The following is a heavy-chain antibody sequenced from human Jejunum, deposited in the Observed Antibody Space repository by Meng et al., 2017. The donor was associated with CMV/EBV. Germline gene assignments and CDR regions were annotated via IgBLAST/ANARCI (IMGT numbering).Heavy chain of an antibody. V-gene: IGHV3-30*02. CDR1: GFSFSTYG. J-gene: IGHJ4*02. Sequence: VQLVESGGVRVQPGVPLRLSFAASGFSFSTYGMHWVRQAPGKGLEWVAFIQSDGSNEYYADSLKGRFTISRDNSKNTLSLQMNSLRPDDTAVYYCAKDIDYWGRGTLVTVSS. CDR2: IQSDGSNE. CDR3: AKDIDY.